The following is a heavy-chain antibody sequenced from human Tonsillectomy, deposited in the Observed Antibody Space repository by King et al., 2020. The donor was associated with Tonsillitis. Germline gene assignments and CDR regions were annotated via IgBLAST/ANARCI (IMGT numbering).Heavy chain of an antibody. CDR3: ASXXXXXVXXGCXY. V-gene: IGHV3-30*04. J-gene: IGHJ4*02. CDR1: GFTFSDYA. CDR2: ISYDGTNK. Sequence: VQLVESGGGVVQPGRSLRLSCAASGFTFSDYAIHWVRQAPGKGLEWVAVISYDGTNKYXTDXVKGRXTXSRDNSKNTXYLQMNSLRAEDTAVYYCASXXXXXVXXGCXYWGQGXLVTVSS.